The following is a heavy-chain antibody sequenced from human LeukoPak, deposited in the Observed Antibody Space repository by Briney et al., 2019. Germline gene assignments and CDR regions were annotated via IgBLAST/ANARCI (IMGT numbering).Heavy chain of an antibody. CDR1: GFTFSSYW. V-gene: IGHV3-7*01. D-gene: IGHD6-6*01. CDR3: ARQSITAYSLNFNY. J-gene: IGHJ4*02. CDR2: IKQDGSEK. Sequence: GGSLRLSCAASGFTFSSYWMSWVRKAPGKGLEWVASIKQDGSEKYFVDSVKGRFTIFRDNTENSLYLQMNSLRAEDTAIYYCARQSITAYSLNFNYWGQGILVTVSS.